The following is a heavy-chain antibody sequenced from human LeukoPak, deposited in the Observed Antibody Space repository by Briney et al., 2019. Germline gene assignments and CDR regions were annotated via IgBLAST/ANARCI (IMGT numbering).Heavy chain of an antibody. CDR2: IYSGGST. CDR3: ARERGYSGYEDYYGMDV. J-gene: IGHJ6*02. D-gene: IGHD5-12*01. CDR1: GFTVSSNY. V-gene: IGHV3-53*01. Sequence: QPGGSLRLSCAASGFTVSSNYMSWVRQAPGKGLEWVSVIYSGGSTYYADSVKGRFTISRDNSKNTLYLQMNSLRAEDTAVYYCARERGYSGYEDYYGMDVWGQGTTVTVSS.